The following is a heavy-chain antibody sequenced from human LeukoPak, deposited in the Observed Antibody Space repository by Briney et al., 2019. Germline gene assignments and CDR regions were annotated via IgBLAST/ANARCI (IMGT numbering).Heavy chain of an antibody. CDR1: GYTFTVYY. Sequence: AASVTLSCTASGYTFTVYYMHWVRQAPGQGLGWVGWINPNSGGTNYAQKFQGRVTMTRETTISNAYMEQRRPRSDAPAVYYCARVELSRMDPWFDPWGQGTLVTVSS. D-gene: IGHD1-26*01. CDR2: INPNSGGT. CDR3: ARVELSRMDPWFDP. V-gene: IGHV1-2*02. J-gene: IGHJ5*02.